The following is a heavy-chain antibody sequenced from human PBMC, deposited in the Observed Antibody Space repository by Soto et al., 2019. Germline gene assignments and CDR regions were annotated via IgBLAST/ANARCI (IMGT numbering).Heavy chain of an antibody. CDR1: GYTFTNYG. V-gene: IGHV1-18*01. Sequence: GASVKVSCKASGYTFTNYGFSWVRQAPGQGLEWMGWISVYNGNTKYAEKFQGRVTMTTDTSTSTAHMELRSLRSDDTAVYYCAREGQAPYYYYGMDVWGQGTAVTVSS. CDR2: ISVYNGNT. CDR3: AREGQAPYYYYGMDV. J-gene: IGHJ6*02.